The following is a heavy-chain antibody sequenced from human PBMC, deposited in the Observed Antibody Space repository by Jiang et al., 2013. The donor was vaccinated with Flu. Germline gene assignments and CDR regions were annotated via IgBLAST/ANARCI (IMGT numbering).Heavy chain of an antibody. CDR2: IYYSGST. D-gene: IGHD6-13*01. V-gene: IGHV4-61*01. Sequence: GLVKPSETLSLTCTVSGGSISDRNCYWAWIRQPPGKGLEWIGYIYYSGSTNYNPSLKSRVTISVDTSKNQFSLKLSSVTAADTAVYYCARETRYWYSSSLNWFDPWGQGTLVTVSS. CDR1: GGSISDRNCY. CDR3: ARETRYWYSSSLNWFDP. J-gene: IGHJ5*02.